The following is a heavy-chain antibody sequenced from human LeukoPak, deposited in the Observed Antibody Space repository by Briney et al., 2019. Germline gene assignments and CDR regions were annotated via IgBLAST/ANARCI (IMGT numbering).Heavy chain of an antibody. CDR3: ARGDGCSSTSCYLYYYYYGMDV. CDR2: IYYSGST. V-gene: IGHV4-59*01. CDR1: GGSISSYY. Sequence: SETLSLTCTVSGGSISSYYWSWIRQPPGKGLEWIGYIYYSGSTNYNPSLKSRVTISVDTSKNQFSLKLSSVTAADTAVYYCARGDGCSSTSCYLYYYYYGMDVWGQGTTVTVSS. D-gene: IGHD2-2*01. J-gene: IGHJ6*02.